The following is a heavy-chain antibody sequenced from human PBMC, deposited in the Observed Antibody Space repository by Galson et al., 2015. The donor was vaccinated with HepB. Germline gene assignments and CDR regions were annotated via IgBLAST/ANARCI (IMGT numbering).Heavy chain of an antibody. CDR3: ARDRGIAVAADGDQGSLAPGGRTSRTYHHYNIPRLSHSNREPCRQFSGCSFAATAHSCYCL. CDR1: GDSVFSNSAA. CDR2: AYYRSKWYT. D-gene: IGHD6-19*01. V-gene: IGHV6-1*01. J-gene: IGHJ2*01. Sequence: CAISGDSVFSNSAAWNWIRQSPSRGLEWLGRAYYRSKWYTDYALSMRGRITINPDTSKNQFSLQVNSVTPEDTAVYYCARDRGIAVAADGDQGSLAPGGRTSRTYHHYNIPRLSHSNREPCRQFSGCSFAATAHSCYCLW.